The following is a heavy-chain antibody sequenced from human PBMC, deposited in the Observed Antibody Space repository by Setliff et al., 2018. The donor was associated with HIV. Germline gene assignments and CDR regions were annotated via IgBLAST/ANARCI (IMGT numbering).Heavy chain of an antibody. CDR2: IYSGGDT. D-gene: IGHD5-18*01. J-gene: IGHJ6*02. CDR1: GFTVSSNY. CDR3: ARKLQPGYGMDV. Sequence: LRLSCAASGFTVSSNYMSWVRQAPGKGLEWVSLIYSGGDTYYADSVKGRFTISRDNTKNSLYLQMDSLRAEDTTVYYCARKLQPGYGMDVWGQGTTVTVSS. V-gene: IGHV3-66*01.